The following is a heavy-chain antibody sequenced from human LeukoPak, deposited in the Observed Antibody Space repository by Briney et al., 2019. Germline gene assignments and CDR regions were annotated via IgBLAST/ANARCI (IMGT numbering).Heavy chain of an antibody. CDR2: IGTAGDT. V-gene: IGHV3-13*01. J-gene: IGHJ3*02. CDR3: ARATMVRGGFDAFDI. CDR1: GFTFSSYD. Sequence: PGGSLRLSCAASGFTFSSYDMHWVRQAAGKGLEWVSAIGTAGDTYYPGSVKGRFTISRENAKNSLYLQMNSLGAGDTAVYYCARATMVRGGFDAFDIWGQGTMVPVSS. D-gene: IGHD3-10*01.